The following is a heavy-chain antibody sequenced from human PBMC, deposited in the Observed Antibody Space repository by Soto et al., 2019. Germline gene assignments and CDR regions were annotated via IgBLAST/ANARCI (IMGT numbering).Heavy chain of an antibody. CDR1: GFTFSSYG. D-gene: IGHD6-19*01. CDR2: ISYDGSNK. J-gene: IGHJ4*02. V-gene: IGHV3-30*18. Sequence: QVQLVESGGGVVQPGRSLRLSCAASGFTFSSYGMHWVRQAPGKGLEWVAVISYDGSNKYYADSVKGRFTISRDNSKNTLYLQMNSLRAEDTAVYYCAKDTGIAVAGTSLEVVYCGQGTLVAVSS. CDR3: AKDTGIAVAGTSLEVVY.